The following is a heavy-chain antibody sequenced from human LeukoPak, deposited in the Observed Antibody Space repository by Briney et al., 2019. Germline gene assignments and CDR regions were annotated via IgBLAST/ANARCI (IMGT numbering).Heavy chain of an antibody. J-gene: IGHJ5*02. CDR2: ISAYNGNT. CDR3: ARVVYCSSTSCEVSRQYNWFDP. Sequence: GASVTVSCKASGYTFTSYGISWVRQAPGQGLEWMGWISAYNGNTNYAQKLQGRVTMTTDTSTSTAYMELRSLRSDDTAVYYCARVVYCSSTSCEVSRQYNWFDPWGQGTLVTVSS. CDR1: GYTFTSYG. D-gene: IGHD2-2*01. V-gene: IGHV1-18*01.